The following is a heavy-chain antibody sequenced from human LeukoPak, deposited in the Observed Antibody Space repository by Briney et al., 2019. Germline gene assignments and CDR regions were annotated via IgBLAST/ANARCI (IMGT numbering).Heavy chain of an antibody. CDR3: ASEYCSGGNCYFDY. J-gene: IGHJ4*02. V-gene: IGHV5-51*01. D-gene: IGHD2-15*01. CDR1: EYSFATYW. CDR2: IFPGDSET. Sequence: GESLKISCKGSEYSFATYWIGWVRQMPGQGLEWMGIIFPGDSETRYSPSFQGQVTISADKSISTAYLQWSSLKASDTAIYYCASEYCSGGNCYFDYWGQGTLVTVSP.